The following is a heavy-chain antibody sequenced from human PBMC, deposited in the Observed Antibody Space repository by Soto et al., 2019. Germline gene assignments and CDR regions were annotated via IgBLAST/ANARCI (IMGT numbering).Heavy chain of an antibody. J-gene: IGHJ4*02. CDR3: ARIPPDYYDTSGPDF. D-gene: IGHD3-22*01. CDR1: GGSITSNSYY. Sequence: SETLSLTCTVSGGSITSNSYYWGWIRQPPGKGLEYIGSMYYSGSPYYNPSLKSRVTISVDTSKNQFSLNLNSVTAADTAVYYCARIPPDYYDTSGPDFWGQGTLVTVSS. CDR2: MYYSGSP. V-gene: IGHV4-39*01.